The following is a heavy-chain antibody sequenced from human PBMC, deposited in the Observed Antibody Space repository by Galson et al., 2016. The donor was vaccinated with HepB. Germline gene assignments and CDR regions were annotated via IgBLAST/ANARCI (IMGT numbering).Heavy chain of an antibody. CDR2: INPNSGAT. V-gene: IGHV1-2*04. CDR1: GYAFTAYY. J-gene: IGHJ6*02. CDR3: ARGYYDSTAYYYPSYYYAMAV. Sequence: SVKVSCKASGYAFTAYYLHWVRQAPGQGLEWMGWINPNSGATKYAQNFQGWVTLTRDTSITTAYMELSGLKSDDTAVYFCARGYYDSTAYYYPSYYYAMAVWGQGTTVIVSS. D-gene: IGHD3-22*01.